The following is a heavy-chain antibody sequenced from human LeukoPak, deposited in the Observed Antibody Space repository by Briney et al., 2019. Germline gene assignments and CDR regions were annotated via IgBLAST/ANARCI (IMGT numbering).Heavy chain of an antibody. J-gene: IGHJ6*03. Sequence: GGTLRLSCSGSGFTFTTYGMNWVRQAPGKGLEWVSSISRSGSTKYYADSVKGRFTISRDNAKNSLFLQMNSLRAEDTAVYYCARVLRYCSGGNCYSGGLGYMDVWGKGTTVTISS. CDR3: ARVLRYCSGGNCYSGGLGYMDV. D-gene: IGHD2-15*01. CDR1: GFTFTTYG. CDR2: ISRSGSTK. V-gene: IGHV3-48*04.